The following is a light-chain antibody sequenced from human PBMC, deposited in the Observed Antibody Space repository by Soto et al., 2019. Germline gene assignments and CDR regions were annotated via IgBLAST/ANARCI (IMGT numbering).Light chain of an antibody. J-gene: IGLJ2*01. CDR3: AAWDDSLNGPV. CDR2: ISD. V-gene: IGLV1-44*01. CDR1: SSNIGTNT. Sequence: QTVVTQPPSASGTPGQRVTISCSGSSSNIGTNTVNWYQQLPGTAPKLLIYISDQRPSGVPDRFSGSKSGASASLAISGLQSEDEADYYCAAWDDSLNGPVFGGGTKLTVL.